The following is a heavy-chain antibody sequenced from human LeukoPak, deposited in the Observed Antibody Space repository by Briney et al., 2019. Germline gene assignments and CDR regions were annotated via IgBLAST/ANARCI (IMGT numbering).Heavy chain of an antibody. CDR1: GYTFTSYD. CDR2: MNPNSGNT. V-gene: IGHV1-8*01. CDR3: ASSYSVTYYYYYGMDV. J-gene: IGHJ6*02. D-gene: IGHD1-26*01. Sequence: ASVNVSCTASGYTFTSYDINWVRQATGQGLEWMVWMNPNSGNTAYAQKFQGRVNMTRTTSISTAYMELSSLRSEDTAVYYCASSYSVTYYYYYGMDVWGQGTTVTVSS.